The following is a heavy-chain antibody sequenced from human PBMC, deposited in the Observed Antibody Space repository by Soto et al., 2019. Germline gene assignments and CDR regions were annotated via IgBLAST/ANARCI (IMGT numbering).Heavy chain of an antibody. CDR1: GGSISSSSYH. J-gene: IGHJ6*02. Sequence: PSETLSLTCTVSGGSISSSSYHWGWIRQPPGKGLEWIGSIYYSGSTYYNPSLKSRVTISVDTSKNQFSLKLSSVTAADTAVYYCASRRHYYYGMDVWGQGTTVTVSS. CDR2: IYYSGST. V-gene: IGHV4-39*01. D-gene: IGHD6-25*01. CDR3: ASRRHYYYGMDV.